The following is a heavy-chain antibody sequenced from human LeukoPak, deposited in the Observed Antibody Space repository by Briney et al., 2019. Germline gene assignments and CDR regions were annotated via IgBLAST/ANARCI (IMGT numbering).Heavy chain of an antibody. CDR2: IYYSGST. D-gene: IGHD6-19*01. Sequence: SGTLSLTCAVYGGSFSGYYWSWIRQPPGKGLEWTGSIYYSGSTYYNPSLKSRVTISVDTSKNQFSLKLSSVTAADTAVYYCARLYSSGLDYWGQGTLVTVSS. J-gene: IGHJ4*02. CDR1: GGSFSGYY. CDR3: ARLYSSGLDY. V-gene: IGHV4-34*01.